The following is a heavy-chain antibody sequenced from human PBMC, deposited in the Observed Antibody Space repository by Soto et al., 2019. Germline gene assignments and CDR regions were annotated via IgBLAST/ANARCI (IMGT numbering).Heavy chain of an antibody. CDR2: IFYSGST. CDR3: ARGVLH. CDR1: GGSISSGGYS. V-gene: IGHV4-31*03. J-gene: IGHJ4*02. Sequence: QVQLQESGPGLVKPSQTLSLTCTVSGGSISSGGYSWSWIRQHPGKGLEWIGYIFYSGSTSYNPSLKSRVTISVDTSKNQFSLKVSSVTAAGTAVYYCARGVLHWGQGTLVTVSS.